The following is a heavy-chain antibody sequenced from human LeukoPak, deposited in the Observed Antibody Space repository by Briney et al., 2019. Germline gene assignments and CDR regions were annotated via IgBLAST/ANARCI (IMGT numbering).Heavy chain of an antibody. CDR3: ARDERSIQFNF. CDR2: IGGSGTKT. CDR1: GFTFTKYA. V-gene: IGHV3-23*01. D-gene: IGHD5-24*01. J-gene: IGHJ4*02. Sequence: QSGGSLTLSCAASGFTFTKYAMSWVRQAAGKGLEWVSAIGGSGTKTFYAESVKGRFTISRDNSKNTMYLHMNSLRAEDTALYFCARDERSIQFNFWGQGTLVTVSS.